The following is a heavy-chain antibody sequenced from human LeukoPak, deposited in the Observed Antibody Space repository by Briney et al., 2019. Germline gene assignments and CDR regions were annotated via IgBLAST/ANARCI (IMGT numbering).Heavy chain of an antibody. CDR2: IWYDGSNK. Sequence: GGSLRLSCAASGFTFSSYGMHWVRQAPGEGLEWVAVIWYDGSNKYYADSVKGRFTISRDNSKNTLYLQMNSLRAEDTAVYYCARGAYYYEDWGQGTLVTVSS. CDR1: GFTFSSYG. D-gene: IGHD3-22*01. J-gene: IGHJ4*02. CDR3: ARGAYYYED. V-gene: IGHV3-33*01.